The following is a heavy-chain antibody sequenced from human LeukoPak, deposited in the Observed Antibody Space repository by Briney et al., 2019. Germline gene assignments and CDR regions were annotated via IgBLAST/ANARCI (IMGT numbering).Heavy chain of an antibody. CDR3: ARHQYYDSSGFLGY. J-gene: IGHJ4*02. V-gene: IGHV4-39*01. D-gene: IGHD3-22*01. CDR1: GGSISSSRYY. Sequence: SETLSLTCTVSGGSISSSRYYWGWIRQPPGKGLEWIGSIYYSGSTYYNPSLKSRVTISVDTSKNQFSLKLSSVTAADTAVYYCARHQYYDSSGFLGYWGQGTLVTVSS. CDR2: IYYSGST.